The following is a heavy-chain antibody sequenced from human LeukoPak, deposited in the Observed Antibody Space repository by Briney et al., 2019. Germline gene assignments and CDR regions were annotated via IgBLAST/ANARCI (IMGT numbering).Heavy chain of an antibody. V-gene: IGHV4-59*01. CDR3: AHSYSSGIDY. CDR2: IYYSGST. D-gene: IGHD6-19*01. J-gene: IGHJ4*02. Sequence: SETLSLTCTVSGGSISSYCWSWIRQPPGKGLEWIGYIYYSGSTNYNPSLKSRVTISVDTSKNQFSLKLSSVTAADTAVYYCAHSYSSGIDYWGQGTLVTVSS. CDR1: GGSISSYC.